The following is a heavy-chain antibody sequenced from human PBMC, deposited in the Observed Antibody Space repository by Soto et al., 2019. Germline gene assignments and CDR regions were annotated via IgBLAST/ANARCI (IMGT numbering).Heavy chain of an antibody. CDR3: ARWDYYDSSGYYNWFDP. CDR1: GGSISSYY. CDR2: IYYSGST. V-gene: IGHV4-59*01. Sequence: PSETLSLTCTVSGGSISSYYWSWIRQPPGKGLEWIGYIYYSGSTNYNPSLKSRVTISVDTSKNQFSLKLSSVTAADTAVYYCARWDYYDSSGYYNWFDPWGQGTLVTVS. J-gene: IGHJ5*02. D-gene: IGHD3-22*01.